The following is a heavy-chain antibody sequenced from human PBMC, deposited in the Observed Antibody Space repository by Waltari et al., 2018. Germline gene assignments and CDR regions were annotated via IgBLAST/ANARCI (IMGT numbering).Heavy chain of an antibody. D-gene: IGHD3-16*01. Sequence: QVQLVQSGADVKKSGASVKVSCRTSGYAFLGYFIHWVRQAPGQGLEWVGRINPNIGATNYPQKFQDRVTISRDTSIRTVYMDLTRLTPDDTAIYYCATEGANSEFHYWGQGTLVNVSS. CDR1: GYAFLGYF. CDR3: ATEGANSEFHY. V-gene: IGHV1-2*06. J-gene: IGHJ4*02. CDR2: INPNIGAT.